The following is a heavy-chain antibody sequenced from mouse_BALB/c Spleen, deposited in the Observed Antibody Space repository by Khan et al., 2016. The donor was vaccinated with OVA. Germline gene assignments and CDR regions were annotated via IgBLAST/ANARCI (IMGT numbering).Heavy chain of an antibody. CDR3: AGTGGTYDGYFGYFDV. J-gene: IGHJ1*01. Sequence: QVQLQQSGAELARPGASVKLSCKASGYTFTSYWMQWLKQRPGQGLEWIGAIYPGVGDTRYTQKFKGKATLTADKSSTTAYMQLSSLASEDSAVYYCAGTGGTYDGYFGYFDVWGAGTTVTVSS. V-gene: IGHV1-87*01. D-gene: IGHD2-3*01. CDR1: GYTFTSYW. CDR2: IYPGVGDT.